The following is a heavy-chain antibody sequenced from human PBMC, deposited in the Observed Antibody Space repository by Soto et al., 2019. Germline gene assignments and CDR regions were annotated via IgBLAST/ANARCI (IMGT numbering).Heavy chain of an antibody. D-gene: IGHD2-15*01. CDR3: ARDLVVVGPRNGMDV. CDR1: GGSISSSNW. CDR2: IYHSGST. Sequence: SETLSLTCAVSGGSISSSNWWSWVRQPPGKGLEWIGEIYHSGSTNYNPSLKSRVTISVDKSKNQFSLKLSSVTAADTAVYYCARDLVVVGPRNGMDVWGQGTTVTVSS. V-gene: IGHV4-4*02. J-gene: IGHJ6*02.